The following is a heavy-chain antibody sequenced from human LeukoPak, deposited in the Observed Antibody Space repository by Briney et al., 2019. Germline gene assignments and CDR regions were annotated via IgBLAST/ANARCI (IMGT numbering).Heavy chain of an antibody. CDR2: IKQDGSEK. V-gene: IGHV3-7*01. Sequence: GGSLRLSCAASGFTFSSYWMSWVRQAPGKGLEWVANIKQDGSEKYYVDSVKGRFTISRDNAKNSLYLQMNSLRAEDTAVYYCARAQHSMTIFGVAPWYFDYWGQGTLVTVSS. CDR3: ARAQHSMTIFGVAPWYFDY. D-gene: IGHD3-3*01. CDR1: GFTFSSYW. J-gene: IGHJ4*02.